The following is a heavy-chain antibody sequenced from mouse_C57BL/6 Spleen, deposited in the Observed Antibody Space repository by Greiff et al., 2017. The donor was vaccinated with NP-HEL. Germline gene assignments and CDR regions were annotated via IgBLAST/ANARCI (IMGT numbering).Heavy chain of an antibody. CDR3: ALQLRLEEFAY. CDR1: GYTFTSYW. CDR2: IHPNSGST. V-gene: IGHV1-64*01. D-gene: IGHD3-2*02. J-gene: IGHJ3*01. Sequence: QVQLQQPGAELVKPGASVKLSCKASGYTFTSYWMHWVKQRPGQGLEWIGMIHPNSGSTNYNEKFKSKATLTVDKSSSTAYMQLSSLTSEDAAVYYCALQLRLEEFAYWGQGTIVTVSA.